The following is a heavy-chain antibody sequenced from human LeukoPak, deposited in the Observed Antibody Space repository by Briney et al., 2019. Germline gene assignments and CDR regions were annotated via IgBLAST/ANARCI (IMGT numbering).Heavy chain of an antibody. Sequence: PGGSLRLSCAASGFTFSSYGMHWVRQAPGKGLEWVAFIRYDGSNKYYADSVKGRFTISRDNSKNTLYLQMNSLRAEDTAVYYCAKDLSSGVPAALDYWGQGTLVTVSS. CDR2: IRYDGSNK. J-gene: IGHJ4*02. CDR1: GFTFSSYG. V-gene: IGHV3-30*02. D-gene: IGHD2-2*01. CDR3: AKDLSSGVPAALDY.